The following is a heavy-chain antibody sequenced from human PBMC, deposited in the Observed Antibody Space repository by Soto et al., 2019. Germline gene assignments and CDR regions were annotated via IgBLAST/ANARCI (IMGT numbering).Heavy chain of an antibody. CDR3: ARAGYPLDAFDI. V-gene: IGHV3-53*01. D-gene: IGHD6-13*01. J-gene: IGHJ3*02. CDR1: GFTVSSKY. Sequence: VSLRLCCAGSGFTVSSKYMSWVRQAPGKGLEWVSVIYSGGSTYYADSVKGRFTISRDNSKNTLYLQMNSLRAEDTAVYYCARAGYPLDAFDIWGQGTMVTVSS. CDR2: IYSGGST.